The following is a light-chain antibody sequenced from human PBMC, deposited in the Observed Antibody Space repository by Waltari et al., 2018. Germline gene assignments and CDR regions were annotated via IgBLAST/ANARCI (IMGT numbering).Light chain of an antibody. CDR2: WAS. V-gene: IGKV4-1*01. CDR1: QNVLFTSNDKNY. CDR3: QQYYNPPLT. J-gene: IGKJ4*01. Sequence: DIVMTQSPASLAVSLGERATIHCKSSQNVLFTSNDKNYLAWYQQKPGQPPKLLIYWASTRKSGVPDRFSGSGSGTDFTLTISSLQAEDVAVYYCQQYYNPPLTFGGGTKVEIK.